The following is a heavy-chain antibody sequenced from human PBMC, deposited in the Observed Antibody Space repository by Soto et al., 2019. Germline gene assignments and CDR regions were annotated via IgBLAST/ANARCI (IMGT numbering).Heavy chain of an antibody. D-gene: IGHD2-15*01. Sequence: QVQLVESGGGVVQPGRSLRLSCAASGFTFSSYAMHWVRQAPGKGPEWVAVMSYDGSNKYYADSVKGRFTISRDNSKNTLYLQMNSLRAEDTAVYYCARERSGGVVVVAAYFDYCGQGTLVTVSS. CDR1: GFTFSSYA. J-gene: IGHJ4*02. CDR3: ARERSGGVVVVAAYFDY. CDR2: MSYDGSNK. V-gene: IGHV3-30-3*01.